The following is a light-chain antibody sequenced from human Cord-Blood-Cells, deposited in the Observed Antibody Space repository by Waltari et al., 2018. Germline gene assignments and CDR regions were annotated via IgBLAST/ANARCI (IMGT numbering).Light chain of an antibody. CDR3: SSYTSSSTVV. Sequence: QSALTQPASVSGSPGQSITISCTGTSSDVGGYNLVSWYQQHPGKAPKLMIYDVSNRPSGVSNRFSGSKSGNTASLTISWLQAEDEADYYCSSYTSSSTVVFGGGTKLTVL. J-gene: IGLJ2*01. CDR2: DVS. CDR1: SSDVGGYNL. V-gene: IGLV2-14*01.